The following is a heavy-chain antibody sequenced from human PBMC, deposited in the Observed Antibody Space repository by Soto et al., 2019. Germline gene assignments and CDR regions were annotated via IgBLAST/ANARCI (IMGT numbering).Heavy chain of an antibody. D-gene: IGHD6-6*01. CDR3: ARAHTSWSIAARENWFDP. CDR1: GFTFSSYA. J-gene: IGHJ5*02. V-gene: IGHV3-30-3*01. Sequence: QVQLVESGGGVVQPGRSLRLSCAASGFTFSSYAMHWVRQAPGKGLEWVAVISYDGSNKYNADSVKGRFTISRDNSKNTLYLQMNSLRAEDTAVYYCARAHTSWSIAARENWFDPWGQGTLVTVSS. CDR2: ISYDGSNK.